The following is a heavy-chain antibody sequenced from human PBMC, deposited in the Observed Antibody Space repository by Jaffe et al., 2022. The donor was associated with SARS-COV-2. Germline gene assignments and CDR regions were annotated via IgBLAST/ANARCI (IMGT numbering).Heavy chain of an antibody. J-gene: IGHJ4*02. CDR2: IYASGST. CDR1: GGSISSGSYY. Sequence: QVQLQESGPGLVKPSQTLSLTCTVSGGSISSGSYYWSWIRQPAGKGLEWIGRIYASGSTNYNPSLKSRVTISVDTSKNQFSLKLTSVTAADTAVYYCARGRRGDYDGPRLDYWGQGTLVTVSS. V-gene: IGHV4-61*02. CDR3: ARGRRGDYDGPRLDY. D-gene: IGHD4-17*01.